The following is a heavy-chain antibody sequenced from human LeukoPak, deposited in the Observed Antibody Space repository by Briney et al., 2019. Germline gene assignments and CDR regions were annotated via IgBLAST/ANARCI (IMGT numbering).Heavy chain of an antibody. J-gene: IGHJ2*01. CDR1: GFTFSSYA. V-gene: IGHV3-30-3*01. D-gene: IGHD5-12*01. CDR2: ISYDGSNK. CDR3: ARDPGYSGFNWYFDL. Sequence: GGSLRLSCAASGFTFSSYAMHWVRQAPGKGLEWVAVISYDGSNKYYADSVKGRFTISRDNSKNTLYLQMNSLRAEDTAVYYCARDPGYSGFNWYFDLWGRGTLVTVSS.